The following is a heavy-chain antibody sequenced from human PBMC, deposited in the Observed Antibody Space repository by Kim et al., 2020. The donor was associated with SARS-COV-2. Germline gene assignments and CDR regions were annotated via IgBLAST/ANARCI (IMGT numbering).Heavy chain of an antibody. CDR2: IISSFSTI. CDR1: GFTFSIYE. V-gene: IGHV3-48*03. CDR3: PRDMRAATLKSDLDY. D-gene: IGHD2-15*01. J-gene: IGHJ4*02. Sequence: GGSLRLSCAASGFTFSIYEMNWVRQAPGKGLEWVSYIISSFSTIFYAASVKGRFTISRDNAKNSLYLQMNSLRAEDTSVYYCPRDMRAATLKSDLDYWGQGHLVSVRS.